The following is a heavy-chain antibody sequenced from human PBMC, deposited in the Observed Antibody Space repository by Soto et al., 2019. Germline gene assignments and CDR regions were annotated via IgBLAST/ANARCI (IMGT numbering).Heavy chain of an antibody. CDR1: GFTFSSYA. J-gene: IGHJ5*02. CDR2: ISYDGSNK. V-gene: IGHV3-30-3*01. CDR3: ARGLILGQVYSSSWYNWFDP. Sequence: QVQLVESGGGVVQPGRSLRLSCAASGFTFSSYAMHWVRQAPGKGLEWVAVISYDGSNKYYADSVKGRFTISRDNSKNTLYLQMNSLRAEDTAVYYCARGLILGQVYSSSWYNWFDPWGQGTLVTVSS. D-gene: IGHD6-13*01.